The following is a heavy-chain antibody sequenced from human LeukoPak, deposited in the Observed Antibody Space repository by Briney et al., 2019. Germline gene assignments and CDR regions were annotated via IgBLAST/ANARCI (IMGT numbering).Heavy chain of an antibody. CDR1: GFTFSSYG. J-gene: IGHJ4*02. Sequence: GRSLRLSCAASGFTFSSYGMHWVRQAPGKGLEWVAVIWYDGSNKYYADSVKGRFTISRDNSKNTLYLQMNSLRAEDTAAYYCARAPGWQAYFDYWGQGTLVTVSS. V-gene: IGHV3-33*01. CDR2: IWYDGSNK. CDR3: ARAPGWQAYFDY. D-gene: IGHD5-24*01.